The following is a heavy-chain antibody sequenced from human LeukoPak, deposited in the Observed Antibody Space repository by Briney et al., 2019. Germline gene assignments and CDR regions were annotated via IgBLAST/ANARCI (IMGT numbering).Heavy chain of an antibody. V-gene: IGHV3-21*01. CDR3: ARGYCSGSSCRKLDY. CDR1: GFTFSSYS. CDR2: ISSSSSYI. Sequence: PGGSLRLSCAASGFTFSSYSMNWVRQAPGKGLEWVSSISSSSSYIYYADSVKGRFTISRDNAKNSLYLQMNSLRAEDTAVHYCARGYCSGSSCRKLDYWGQGTLVTVSS. J-gene: IGHJ4*02. D-gene: IGHD2-15*01.